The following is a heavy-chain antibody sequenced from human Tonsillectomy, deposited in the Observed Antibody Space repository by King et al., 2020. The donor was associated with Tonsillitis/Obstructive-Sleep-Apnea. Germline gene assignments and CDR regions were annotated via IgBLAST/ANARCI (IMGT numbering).Heavy chain of an antibody. Sequence: VQLVESGGGLVKPGGSLRLSCVASGFTFRNAWGSWVRQAPGKGREWVGRIKSKNDGGTTDYAAPVKGRFTISSDDSKNTLYLQMDSLKTEDTAVYYCSTLWFRELLTDYWGQGTLVTVSS. V-gene: IGHV3-15*01. CDR3: STLWFRELLTDY. CDR2: IKSKNDGGTT. D-gene: IGHD3-10*01. CDR1: GFTFRNAW. J-gene: IGHJ4*02.